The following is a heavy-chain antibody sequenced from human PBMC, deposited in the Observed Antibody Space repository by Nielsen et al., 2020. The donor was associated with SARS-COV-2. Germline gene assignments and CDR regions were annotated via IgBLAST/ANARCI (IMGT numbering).Heavy chain of an antibody. CDR3: ARDSSGWYALTTYYYYGMDV. CDR1: GFTFDDYA. CDR2: ISWNSGSI. Sequence: SLKISCAASGFTFDDYAMHWVRQAPGKGLEWVSGISWNSGSIGYADSVKGRFTIPRDNAKNSLYLQMNSLRAEDTAVYYCARDSSGWYALTTYYYYGMDVWGQGTTVTVSS. V-gene: IGHV3-9*01. J-gene: IGHJ6*02. D-gene: IGHD6-19*01.